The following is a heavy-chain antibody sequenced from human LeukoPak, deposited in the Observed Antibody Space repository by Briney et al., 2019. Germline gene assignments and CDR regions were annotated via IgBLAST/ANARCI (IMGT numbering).Heavy chain of an antibody. CDR3: ANNRGYNYGYGY. D-gene: IGHD5-18*01. CDR2: ISGSGAST. V-gene: IGHV3-23*01. J-gene: IGHJ4*02. Sequence: GGSLRLSCAASGFTFSSYAMSWVRQAPGKGLEWVSAISGSGASTYYADSVKGRFTISRDNSKNTLYLQMSSLRAEDTAVYYCANNRGYNYGYGYWGQGALVTVSS. CDR1: GFTFSSYA.